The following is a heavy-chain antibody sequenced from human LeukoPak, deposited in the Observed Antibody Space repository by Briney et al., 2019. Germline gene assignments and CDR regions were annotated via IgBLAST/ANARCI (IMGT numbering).Heavy chain of an antibody. V-gene: IGHV7-4-1*02. CDR2: INTNTRNP. Sequence: ASVKASCKTSGYSFTNYALNWVRQAPGQGLEWLGWINTNTRNPSYGPGLKGRFVFSLDTSVNTAYLQINRLETEDTATYFCARDGEGQWLSAFDVWGQGTLVSVSS. D-gene: IGHD6-19*01. CDR1: GYSFTNYA. J-gene: IGHJ4*02. CDR3: ARDGEGQWLSAFDV.